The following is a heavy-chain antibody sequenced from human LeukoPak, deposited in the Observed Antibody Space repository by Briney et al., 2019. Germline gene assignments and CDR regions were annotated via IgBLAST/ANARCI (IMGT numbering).Heavy chain of an antibody. CDR1: GFTFTSYG. CDR3: ARVELAPYYYYMDV. CDR2: IWYDGTNK. V-gene: IGHV3-33*01. J-gene: IGHJ6*03. D-gene: IGHD1-7*01. Sequence: GGSLRLSCAASGFTFTSYGSHWVRQAPGKGLEWVAVIWYDGTNKYYADSVKGRFTISRDNAKNSLYLQMNSLRAEDTAVYYCARVELAPYYYYMDVWGKGTTVTVSS.